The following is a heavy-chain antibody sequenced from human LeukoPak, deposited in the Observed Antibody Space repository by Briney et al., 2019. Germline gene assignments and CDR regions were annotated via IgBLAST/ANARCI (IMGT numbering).Heavy chain of an antibody. CDR1: GYTFTSYY. V-gene: IGHV1-46*01. CDR2: INPSGGST. CDR3: ARVIGYCSSTSCYGGWFDP. Sequence: GASVKVSCKASGYTFTSYYMHWVRQAPGQGLEWMGIINPSGGSTSYAQKFQGRVTMTRDTSTSTVYMELSSLRSEDTAVYYCARVIGYCSSTSCYGGWFDPWGQGTLVTVSS. D-gene: IGHD2-2*01. J-gene: IGHJ5*02.